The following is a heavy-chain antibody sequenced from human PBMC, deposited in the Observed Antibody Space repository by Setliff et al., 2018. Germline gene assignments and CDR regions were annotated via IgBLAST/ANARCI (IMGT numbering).Heavy chain of an antibody. J-gene: IGHJ3*02. Sequence: GGSLRLSCAASGFTFNTYAMSWVRQPPGKGLEWVSSISDTALGIYYADSVRGRFTISRDNSKKTLYLQMTSLRADDTAVYYCVKDPSVYGADSGSIWGQGTMVTVSS. D-gene: IGHD2-21*02. V-gene: IGHV3-23*01. CDR1: GFTFNTYA. CDR2: ISDTALGI. CDR3: VKDPSVYGADSGSI.